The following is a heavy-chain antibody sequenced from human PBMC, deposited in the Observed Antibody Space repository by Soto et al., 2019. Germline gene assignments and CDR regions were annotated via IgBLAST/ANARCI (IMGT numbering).Heavy chain of an antibody. D-gene: IGHD3-10*01. CDR1: GASITSGDYY. J-gene: IGHJ2*01. CDR3: VRTVGSSWFFDL. V-gene: IGHV4-39*01. Sequence: QLQLRQSGPGLVKPPEALSLTCSVSGASITSGDYYWGWLRQPPGKGLEWIGSIFYDGSPYYNPYLQSRLTLSVDTSKNQFCLKLNSATAADTAVYYCVRTVGSSWFFDLWGRGTLITVSS. CDR2: IFYDGSP.